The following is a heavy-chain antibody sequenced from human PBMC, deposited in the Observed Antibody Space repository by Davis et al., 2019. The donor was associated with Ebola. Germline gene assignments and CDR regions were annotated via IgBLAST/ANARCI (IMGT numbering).Heavy chain of an antibody. J-gene: IGHJ6*02. D-gene: IGHD4-23*01. CDR3: ARDDGGNSYYYYGMDV. CDR1: GYTFNSYG. V-gene: IGHV1-18*01. Sequence: AASVKVSCKASGYTFNSYGISWVRQPPGQGLEWMGWINTDSGDTNFAQKFQGRVTMARDTLTGTVYMELSSLRSEDTAVYYCARDDGGNSYYYYGMDVWGQGTTVTVSS. CDR2: INTDSGDT.